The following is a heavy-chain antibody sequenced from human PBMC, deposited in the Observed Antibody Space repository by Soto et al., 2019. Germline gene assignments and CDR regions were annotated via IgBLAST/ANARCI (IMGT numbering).Heavy chain of an antibody. J-gene: IGHJ4*02. D-gene: IGHD2-21*02. CDR1: GGSFSGYY. V-gene: IGHV4-34*01. Sequence: QVQLQQWGAGLLKPSETLSLTCSVYGGSFSGYYWSWIRQPPGKGLEWIGEINHSGSTNYNPSLKSRVTISVDTSKNQFSLKLSSVTAADTAVYYCARGGIGDIVVVTAAYYFDYWGQGTLVTVSS. CDR2: INHSGST. CDR3: ARGGIGDIVVVTAAYYFDY.